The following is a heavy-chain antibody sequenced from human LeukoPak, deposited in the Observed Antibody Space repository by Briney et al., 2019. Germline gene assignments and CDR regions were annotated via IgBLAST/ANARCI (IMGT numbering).Heavy chain of an antibody. CDR1: GFTFSSYA. D-gene: IGHD3-10*01. V-gene: IGHV3-23*01. J-gene: IGHJ3*02. Sequence: GGSLRLSCAASGFTFSSYAMSWVRQAPGKGLEWVSAISGSGGSTYYADSVKGRFTIPRDNSKNTLYLQMNSLRAEDTAVYYCAKDRLWFGESNDAFDIWGQGTMVTVSS. CDR3: AKDRLWFGESNDAFDI. CDR2: ISGSGGST.